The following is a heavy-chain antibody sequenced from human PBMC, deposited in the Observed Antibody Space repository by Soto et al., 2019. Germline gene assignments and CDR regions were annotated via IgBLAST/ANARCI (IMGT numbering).Heavy chain of an antibody. CDR3: ARVRSDGWYWAFDV. D-gene: IGHD6-19*01. CDR2: IFHSGST. J-gene: IGHJ3*01. Sequence: QVQLQESGPGLVKPSETLSLSCAVSGDSITNFNWWTWVRQPPGKGLEWIGEIFHSGSTNYNPSLQRRVPISVDKSNNQFSLSLSSVTAADTALYYCARVRSDGWYWAFDVWGQGTMVTVSP. V-gene: IGHV4-4*02. CDR1: GDSITNFNW.